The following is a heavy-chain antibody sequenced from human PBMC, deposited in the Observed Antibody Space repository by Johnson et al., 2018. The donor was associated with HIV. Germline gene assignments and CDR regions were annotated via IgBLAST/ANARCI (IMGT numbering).Heavy chain of an antibody. D-gene: IGHD2-15*01. Sequence: EQLVESGGGLVKPGGSLRLSCAASGFTFSNAWMNWVRQATGKGLEWVGRIKSESDGGTTDYPTPVKGRFTISRDDSKNMLYLEMNSLKIEDTAGYYCSTGDIVVVAGAMLLPLHDAFDIWGQGTMVTVSS. CDR1: GFTFSNAW. CDR3: STGDIVVVAGAMLLPLHDAFDI. J-gene: IGHJ3*02. CDR2: IKSESDGGTT. V-gene: IGHV3-15*01.